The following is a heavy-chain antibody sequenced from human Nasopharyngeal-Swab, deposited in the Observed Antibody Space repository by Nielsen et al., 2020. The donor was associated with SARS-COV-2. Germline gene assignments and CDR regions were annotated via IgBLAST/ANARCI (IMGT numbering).Heavy chain of an antibody. V-gene: IGHV3-7*04. CDR3: ARGGFWSGYSSYDY. CDR1: GFTFSGYW. CDR2: IKQDGSEQ. D-gene: IGHD3-3*01. J-gene: IGHJ4*02. Sequence: GESLKIPCAASGFTFSGYWMSWVRQAPGKGLEWVANIKQDGSEQYYVDSVKGRFTISRDNAKNSLYLQMNSLRAEDTAVYYCARGGFWSGYSSYDYWGQGTLVTVSS.